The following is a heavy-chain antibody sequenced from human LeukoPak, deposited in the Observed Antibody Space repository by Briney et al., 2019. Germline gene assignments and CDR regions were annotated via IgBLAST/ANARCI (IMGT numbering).Heavy chain of an antibody. CDR3: AKEYGSGGYGANFDY. CDR2: VSSDGGTK. V-gene: IGHV3-30*18. D-gene: IGHD3-10*01. Sequence: GGSLRLSCTASKFTFSNYGMQWVRQAPGKGPEWVAVVSSDGGTKYYADSVKGRFTISRDNSRNTMYLQMNSLRAEDTAVYYCAKEYGSGGYGANFDYWGQGTLVTVSS. CDR1: KFTFSNYG. J-gene: IGHJ4*02.